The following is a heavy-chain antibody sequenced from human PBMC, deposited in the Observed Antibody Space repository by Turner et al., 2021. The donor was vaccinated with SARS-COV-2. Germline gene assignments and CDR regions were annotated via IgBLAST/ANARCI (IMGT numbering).Heavy chain of an antibody. CDR1: GFTFSSYV. CDR2: ISYDGSNK. V-gene: IGHV3-30-3*01. CDR3: ARDSGDFDY. Sequence: QVPLVESGGGVVKPGRSLRLSCAASGFTFSSYVMHWVRQAPGKGLEWVAVISYDGSNKYYADSVKGRFTISRDNSKNTLYLQMNSLRAEDTAVYYCARDSGDFDYWGQGTLVTVSS. D-gene: IGHD3-10*01. J-gene: IGHJ4*02.